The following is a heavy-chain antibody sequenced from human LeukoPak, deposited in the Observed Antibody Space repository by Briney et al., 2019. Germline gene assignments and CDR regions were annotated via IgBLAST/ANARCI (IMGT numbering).Heavy chain of an antibody. D-gene: IGHD2-15*01. CDR2: SSYDGNNE. CDR3: AKDGQNTGFYWSDY. CDR1: GFAFNAYG. V-gene: IGHV3-30*18. Sequence: GGSLRLSCAASGFAFNAYGMHWVRQAPGKGLEWVAISSYDGNNEYYADSVKGRFTISRDNSKNTVYLQMNSLRAEDTAVYYCAKDGQNTGFYWSDYWGQGTLVTVPS. J-gene: IGHJ4*02.